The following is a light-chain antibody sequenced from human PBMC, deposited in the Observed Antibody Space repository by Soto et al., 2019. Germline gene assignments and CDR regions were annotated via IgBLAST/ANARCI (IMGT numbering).Light chain of an antibody. CDR1: QSVSSN. CDR3: QQYNDWWT. Sequence: EIVMTQSPATLSVSPGECATLSCRASQSVSSNLTWYQQKPGQAPRLLIYGASTRATGVPARFSGSGSGTEFTLTISSLQSEDFAVYYCQQYNDWWTFGQGTKVDIK. CDR2: GAS. J-gene: IGKJ1*01. V-gene: IGKV3-15*01.